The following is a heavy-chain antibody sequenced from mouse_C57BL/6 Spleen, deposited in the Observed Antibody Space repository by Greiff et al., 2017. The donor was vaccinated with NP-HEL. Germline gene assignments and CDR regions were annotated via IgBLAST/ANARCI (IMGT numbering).Heavy chain of an antibody. V-gene: IGHV1-18*01. D-gene: IGHD2-3*01. CDR3: ARKKGDDGYYGYFDV. CDR1: GYTFTDYN. Sequence: EVQLQQSGPELVKPGASVKIPCKASGYTFTDYNMDWVKQSHGKSLEWIGDINPNNGGTIYNQKFKGKATLTVDKSSSTAYMELRSLTSEDTAVYYCARKKGDDGYYGYFDVWGTGTTVTVSS. CDR2: INPNNGGT. J-gene: IGHJ1*03.